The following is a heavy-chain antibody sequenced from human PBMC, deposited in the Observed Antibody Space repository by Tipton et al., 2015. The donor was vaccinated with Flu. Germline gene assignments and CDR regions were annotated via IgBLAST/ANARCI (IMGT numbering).Heavy chain of an antibody. CDR1: GGSINSSY. D-gene: IGHD1-1*01. CDR3: ARVWSSFVATASLDY. Sequence: TLSLTCSVSGGSINSSYWSWIRQSPGKGLEWIGSIRYGGSSYYTPSLKSRVTISLDMSKDQFSLKLASVTAADTAVYYCARVWSSFVATASLDYWGRGTLVTVSS. V-gene: IGHV4-59*12. J-gene: IGHJ4*02. CDR2: IRYGGSS.